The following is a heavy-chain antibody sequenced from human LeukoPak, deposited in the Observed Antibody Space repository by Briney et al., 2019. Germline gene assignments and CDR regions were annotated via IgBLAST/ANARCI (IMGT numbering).Heavy chain of an antibody. J-gene: IGHJ4*02. D-gene: IGHD3-22*01. V-gene: IGHV3-30*18. CDR3: AKDSPGDPHYYDDGGYYLDS. CDR2: ISYEGKNK. CDR1: GFTFSSYS. Sequence: PGGSLRLSCAASGFTFSSYSMNWVRQAPGKGLEWVAVISYEGKNKYYSDSVKGRFTISRDNSKKTLYLQMNSLRAEDTAVYYCAKDSPGDPHYYDDGGYYLDSWGQGTLVTVSS.